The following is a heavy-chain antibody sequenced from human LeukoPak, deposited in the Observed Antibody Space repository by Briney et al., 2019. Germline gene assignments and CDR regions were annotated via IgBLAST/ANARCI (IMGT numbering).Heavy chain of an antibody. V-gene: IGHV1-18*01. CDR3: ARDRARLYYDILTGYPETDAFDI. J-gene: IGHJ3*02. D-gene: IGHD3-9*01. CDR2: ISAYNGNT. CDR1: GYTFDNYG. Sequence: ASVKVSCKASGYTFDNYGISWVRQAPGQGLEWMGWISAYNGNTNYAQKLQGRVTMTTDTSTSTAYMELRSLRSDDTAVYYCARDRARLYYDILTGYPETDAFDIWGQGTMVTVSS.